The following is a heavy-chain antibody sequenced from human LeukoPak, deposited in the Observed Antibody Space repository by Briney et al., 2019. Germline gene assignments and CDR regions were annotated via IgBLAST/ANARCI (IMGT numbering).Heavy chain of an antibody. CDR3: ATVWTYSGSYYYYGMDV. J-gene: IGHJ6*02. Sequence: ASVKVSCKVSGYTLTELSMHWVRQAPGKGLEWMGGFDPEDGETIYAQKFQGRVTMTEDTSTDTAYMELSSLRSEDTAVYYCATVWTYSGSYYYYGMDVWGQGTTVTVSS. D-gene: IGHD1-26*01. CDR1: GYTLTELS. CDR2: FDPEDGET. V-gene: IGHV1-24*01.